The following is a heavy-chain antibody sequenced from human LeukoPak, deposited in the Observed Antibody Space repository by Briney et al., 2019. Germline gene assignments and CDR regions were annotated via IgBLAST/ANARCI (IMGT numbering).Heavy chain of an antibody. D-gene: IGHD2-21*02. Sequence: PGGALRLSCAASGFTFANYWMSWVRQAPGKGLEWVANIRQDGSEKFYVDSVKGRFTISRDNDKSSLYLQMNSLRGEDTAVYYCARDRRGRPSTRVVVTGGDYWGQGTLVTVSS. J-gene: IGHJ4*02. CDR1: GFTFANYW. V-gene: IGHV3-7*01. CDR3: ARDRRGRPSTRVVVTGGDY. CDR2: IRQDGSEK.